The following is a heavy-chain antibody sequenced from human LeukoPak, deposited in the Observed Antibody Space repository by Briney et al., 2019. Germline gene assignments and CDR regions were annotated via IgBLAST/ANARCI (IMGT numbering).Heavy chain of an antibody. D-gene: IGHD3-16*01. CDR1: GFTFGDYA. CDR2: ITWNSGSI. V-gene: IGHV3-9*01. Sequence: GGSLRLSCAASGFTFGDYAMQWVRQAPGKGLEWVSGITWNSGSIGYADSVKGRFTISRDNAKNSLYLQMNSLRAEDTAVYYCARGGSSSYFDYWGQGTLVTVSS. CDR3: ARGGSSSYFDY. J-gene: IGHJ4*02.